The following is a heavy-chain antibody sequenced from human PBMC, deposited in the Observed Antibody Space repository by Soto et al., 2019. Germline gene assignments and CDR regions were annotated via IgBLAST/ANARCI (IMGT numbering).Heavy chain of an antibody. CDR2: ISGSGGTT. J-gene: IGHJ4*02. CDR3: ARRRGSDFDY. D-gene: IGHD3-10*01. V-gene: IGHV3-23*01. CDR1: QFTLSNYA. Sequence: WGSPRPSVSAPQFTLSNYAISWVRQAPGKGLEWVSAISGSGGTTSYADSVKGRFTISRDNSKNTLYLQMNSLRASDTAVYYCARRRGSDFDYWGQGTLVTVSS.